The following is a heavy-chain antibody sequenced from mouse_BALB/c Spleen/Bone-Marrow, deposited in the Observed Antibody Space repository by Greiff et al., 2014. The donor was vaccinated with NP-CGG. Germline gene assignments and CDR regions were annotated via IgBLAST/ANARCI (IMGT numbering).Heavy chain of an antibody. V-gene: IGHV1-20*02. J-gene: IGHJ2*01. Sequence: EVHLVESGPEMVKPGASVKISCKASGYSFIGYFINWVMQSHGKSLEWIGRINPYNADSLYNQKFRGKATLTVDKSSSTAHTELRNLASEDSAVYYCSRGGDYWGQGTTLTVSS. CDR2: INPYNADS. CDR1: GYSFIGYF. CDR3: SRGGDY.